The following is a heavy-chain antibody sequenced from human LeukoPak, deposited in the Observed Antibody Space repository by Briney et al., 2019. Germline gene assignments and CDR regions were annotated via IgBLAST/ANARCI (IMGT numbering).Heavy chain of an antibody. Sequence: GGSLRLSCAASGFTFDDYGMSWVRQAPGKGLEWVSGINWNGGSTGYADSVKGRFTISRDNAKNSLYLQMNSLRAEDTALYYCAKAWGYYDSSGYYYDYWGQGTLVTVSS. V-gene: IGHV3-20*04. J-gene: IGHJ4*02. D-gene: IGHD3-22*01. CDR1: GFTFDDYG. CDR3: AKAWGYYDSSGYYYDY. CDR2: INWNGGST.